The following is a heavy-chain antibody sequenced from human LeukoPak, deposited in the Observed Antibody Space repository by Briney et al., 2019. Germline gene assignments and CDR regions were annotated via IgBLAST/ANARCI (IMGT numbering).Heavy chain of an antibody. Sequence: PSETLSLTCAVYGGSFSGYYWSGIRQPPGKGLEWIGEINHSGSTNYNPSLKSRVTISVDASKNQFSLKLSSVTAAVTAVYYCARLSISVAYNWFDPWGQGTLVTVSS. J-gene: IGHJ5*02. CDR1: GGSFSGYY. V-gene: IGHV4-34*01. CDR2: INHSGST. D-gene: IGHD3-9*01. CDR3: ARLSISVAYNWFDP.